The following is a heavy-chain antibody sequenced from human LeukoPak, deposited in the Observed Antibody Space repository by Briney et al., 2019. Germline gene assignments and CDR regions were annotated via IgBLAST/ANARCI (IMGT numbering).Heavy chain of an antibody. CDR2: ISPYNDYT. V-gene: IGHV1-18*04. J-gene: IGHJ3*02. Sequence: GASVKVSCKASGYTFTNYGISWVRQAPVQGLEWMGWISPYNDYTNYAQKLQGRVTMTTDTSTSTGYMELRSLRSDDTAVYYCARWYCSSTSCYAGAFDMWGQGTMVTVSS. D-gene: IGHD2-2*01. CDR1: GYTFTNYG. CDR3: ARWYCSSTSCYAGAFDM.